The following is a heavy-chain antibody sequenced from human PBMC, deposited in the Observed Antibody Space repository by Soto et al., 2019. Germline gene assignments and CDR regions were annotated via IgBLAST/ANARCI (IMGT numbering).Heavy chain of an antibody. CDR1: GGSISSGDYY. J-gene: IGHJ5*02. V-gene: IGHV4-30-4*01. Sequence: TLSLTCTVSGGSISSGDYYWSWIRQPPGKGLEWIGYIYYSGSTYYNPSLKSRVTISVDTSKNQFSLKLSSVTAADTAVYYCARAWGDPRLRREKNWFDPWGQGTLVTVPS. CDR3: ARAWGDPRLRREKNWFDP. D-gene: IGHD2-21*02. CDR2: IYYSGST.